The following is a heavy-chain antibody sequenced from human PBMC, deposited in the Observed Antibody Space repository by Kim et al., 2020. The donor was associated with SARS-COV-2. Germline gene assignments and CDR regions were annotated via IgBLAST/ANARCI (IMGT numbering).Heavy chain of an antibody. CDR3: ARGVSGSWYYYYGMDV. Sequence: SVKGRITISRDNAKNSLYLQMNSLRDEDTAVYYCARGVSGSWYYYYGMDVWGQGTTVTVSS. V-gene: IGHV3-48*02. J-gene: IGHJ6*02. D-gene: IGHD6-19*01.